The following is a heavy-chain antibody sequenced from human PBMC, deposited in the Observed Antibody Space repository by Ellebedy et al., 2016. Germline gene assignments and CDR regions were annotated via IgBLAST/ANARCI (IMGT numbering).Heavy chain of an antibody. CDR1: GGTFSSYA. V-gene: IGHV1-69*13. J-gene: IGHJ4*02. CDR2: IIPIFGTA. D-gene: IGHD1-26*01. CDR3: ARRVGVGATTFDY. Sequence: SVKVSXKASGGTFSSYAISWVRQAPGQGLEWMGGIIPIFGTANYAQKFQGRVTITADESTSTAYMELSSLRSEDTAVYYCARRVGVGATTFDYWGQGTLVTVSS.